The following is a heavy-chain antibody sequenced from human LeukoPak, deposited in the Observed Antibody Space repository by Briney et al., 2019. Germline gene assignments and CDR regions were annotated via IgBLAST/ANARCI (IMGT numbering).Heavy chain of an antibody. CDR2: IYTSGST. V-gene: IGHV4-61*02. Sequence: SETLSLTCTVSGGSISSSSYYWSWIRQPAGKGLEWIGRIYTSGSTNYNPSLKSRVTMSVDTSKNQFSLKLSSVTAADTAVYYCVRGRYSSGWFKDKNWFDPWGQGIPVTVSS. J-gene: IGHJ5*02. D-gene: IGHD6-19*01. CDR3: VRGRYSSGWFKDKNWFDP. CDR1: GGSISSSSYY.